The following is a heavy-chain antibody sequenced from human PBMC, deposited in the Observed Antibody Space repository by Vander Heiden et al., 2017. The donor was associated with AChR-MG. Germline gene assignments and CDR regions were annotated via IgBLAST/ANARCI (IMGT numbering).Heavy chain of an antibody. Sequence: QVQLVQSGAEVKKPGASVKVSCKASGYTFTGYYMHWVRQAPGQGLEWMGRINPNSGGTNYAQKFQGRVTMTRDTSISTAYMELSRLRSDDTAVYYCARDRGPTSTGYSGYDLNYYYYMDVWGKGTTVTVSS. CDR2: INPNSGGT. CDR1: GYTFTGYY. D-gene: IGHD5-12*01. V-gene: IGHV1-2*06. CDR3: ARDRGPTSTGYSGYDLNYYYYMDV. J-gene: IGHJ6*03.